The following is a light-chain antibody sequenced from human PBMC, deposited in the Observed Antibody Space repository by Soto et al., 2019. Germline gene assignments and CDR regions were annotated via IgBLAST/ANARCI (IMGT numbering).Light chain of an antibody. V-gene: IGKV3-15*01. CDR2: GAS. Sequence: ETTLTQSPATLSASPGERVTLSCRAAQSVTYNLAWYQQKPGQAPRLLIYGASTRPAGVPARFSGRGSGTEFTLTITSLQPEDFAVYYCQQYNDWLWTFGQGTKVDIK. CDR1: QSVTYN. CDR3: QQYNDWLWT. J-gene: IGKJ1*01.